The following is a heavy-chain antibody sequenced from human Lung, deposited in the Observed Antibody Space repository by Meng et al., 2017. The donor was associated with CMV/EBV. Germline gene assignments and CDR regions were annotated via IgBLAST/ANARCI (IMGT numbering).Heavy chain of an antibody. CDR1: VYRFTTYA. Sequence: GQLVQSGAEVKKPGASAKVSCKASVYRFTTYAMHWDRQAPGQRHEWMGWINAGNGNTKYSKKFQSRVTITRDTASSTAYMELSSLRSEDTAVYYCARTGCSSSSCYDYWGQGTLVTVSS. V-gene: IGHV1-3*01. D-gene: IGHD2-2*01. CDR2: INAGNGNT. CDR3: ARTGCSSSSCYDY. J-gene: IGHJ4*02.